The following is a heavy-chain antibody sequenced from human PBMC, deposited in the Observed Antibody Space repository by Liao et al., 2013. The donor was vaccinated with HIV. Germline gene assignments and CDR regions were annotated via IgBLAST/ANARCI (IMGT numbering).Heavy chain of an antibody. CDR1: GDSINKYY. D-gene: IGHD3-22*01. V-gene: IGHV4-59*12. Sequence: QVQLQESGPGLVKPSKTLSLTCTVSGDSINKYYWSWIRQPPGKGLEWIGFVSYSGFPNYNPSLKGRVTISVDTSKNQFSLKLTSVTAADTAVYYCARVATYYDSSGRPHDAFDIWGHGTVVTVSS. CDR2: VSYSGFP. J-gene: IGHJ3*02. CDR3: ARVATYYDSSGRPHDAFDI.